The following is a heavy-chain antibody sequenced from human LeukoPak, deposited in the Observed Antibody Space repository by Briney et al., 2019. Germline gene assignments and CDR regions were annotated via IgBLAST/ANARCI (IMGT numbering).Heavy chain of an antibody. D-gene: IGHD3-16*01. CDR1: GGSFSGYY. CDR3: ARGRFGATVGFDP. J-gene: IGHJ5*02. V-gene: IGHV4-34*01. Sequence: PSETLSLTCAVYGGSFSGYYWSWIRQPPGKGLEWIGEINHSGSTNYNPSLKSRVTISVDTSKNQFSLKLSSATAADTTVYYCARGRFGATVGFDPWGQGTLVTVSS. CDR2: INHSGST.